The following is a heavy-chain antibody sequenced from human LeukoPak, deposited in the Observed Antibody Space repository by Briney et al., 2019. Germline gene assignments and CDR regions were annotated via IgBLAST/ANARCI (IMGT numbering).Heavy chain of an antibody. CDR1: GFTFSTVW. CDR2: IKQDGSEK. J-gene: IGHJ1*01. Sequence: GGSLRLSCAASGFTFSTVWMSWVRQPVGKGLEWVANIKQDGSEKYYVDSVKGRFTISRDNAKNSMYLQMNSLRGEDTAVYYCAGNSDFWSGYFAIWGQGAVVTVSS. V-gene: IGHV3-7*01. D-gene: IGHD3-3*01. CDR3: AGNSDFWSGYFAI.